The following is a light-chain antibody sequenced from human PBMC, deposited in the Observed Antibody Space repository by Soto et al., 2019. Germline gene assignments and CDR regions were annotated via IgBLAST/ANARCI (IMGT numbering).Light chain of an antibody. J-gene: IGKJ2*01. V-gene: IGKV1-12*01. CDR1: QDISSW. Sequence: DIQMTQSPSSVSASVGDRVTITCRASQDISSWLAWYQQKPGKVPKLLIYGASGLESKVPSRFSGSGSGTDFTLTISSLQPEDFATYYCQQANSFPYTFGQGTKLEIK. CDR2: GAS. CDR3: QQANSFPYT.